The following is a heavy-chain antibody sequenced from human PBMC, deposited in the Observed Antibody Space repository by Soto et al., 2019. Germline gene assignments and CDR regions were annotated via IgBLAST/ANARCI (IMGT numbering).Heavy chain of an antibody. CDR2: IYNSGST. Sequence: QVQLQESGPGLVKPSETLSLNCSVSGGPFSSYDWSWSRQAPGKGLEWIGYIYNSGSTNYNPYLNIRVTISVDTYKNQFYLELSSVSAADAVAYYCACGSSGWYPRLDYWGQGTLVTVSS. CDR1: GGPFSSYD. J-gene: IGHJ4*02. D-gene: IGHD6-19*01. V-gene: IGHV4-59*01. CDR3: ACGSSGWYPRLDY.